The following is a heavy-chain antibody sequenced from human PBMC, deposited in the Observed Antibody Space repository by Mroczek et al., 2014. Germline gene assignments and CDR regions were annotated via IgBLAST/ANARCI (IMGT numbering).Heavy chain of an antibody. CDR2: IYYSGNT. CDR3: ARSSDHYDSSGYYSPAYFDY. Sequence: QVQLQQWGPGLVKPSETLSLTCSVSGGSISSSSYYWGWIRQPPGKGLEWIGTIYYSGNTYYNPSLKSRVTISVDTSKNQFSLKLSSVTAADTAVYYCARSSDHYDSSGYYSPAYFDYWGQGTLVTVSS. V-gene: IGHV4-39*01. CDR1: GGSISSSSYY. D-gene: IGHD3-22*01. J-gene: IGHJ4*02.